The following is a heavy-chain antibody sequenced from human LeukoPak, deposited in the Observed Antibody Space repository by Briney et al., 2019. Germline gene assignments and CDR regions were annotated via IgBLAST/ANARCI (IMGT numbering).Heavy chain of an antibody. Sequence: KSSETLSLTCTVSGGSISSGAYCWSWIRQPPGKGLEWIGYICDTGSPFYTPSLKSRVTISVDKSRNQFSLKLSSVTAADTAVYYCARCGGYGSGTYLEYWSPGTLVTVSS. D-gene: IGHD3-10*01. CDR1: GGSISSGAYC. V-gene: IGHV4-30-2*01. CDR3: ARCGGYGSGTYLEY. J-gene: IGHJ4*02. CDR2: ICDTGSP.